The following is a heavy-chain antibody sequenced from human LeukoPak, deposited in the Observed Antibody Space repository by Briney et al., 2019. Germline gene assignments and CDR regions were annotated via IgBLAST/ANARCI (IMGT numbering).Heavy chain of an antibody. CDR3: ARGRHYYYDSSGYYYFLDY. D-gene: IGHD3-22*01. CDR1: GGSISSYC. J-gene: IGHJ4*02. V-gene: IGHV4-4*07. CDR2: IYTSGST. Sequence: SETLSLTCTVSGGSISSYCWSWIRQPAGKGLERIGRIYTSGSTNYNPSLNSRVTMSVDTSKNQFSLKLSSVTAADTAVYYCARGRHYYYDSSGYYYFLDYWGQGTLVTVSS.